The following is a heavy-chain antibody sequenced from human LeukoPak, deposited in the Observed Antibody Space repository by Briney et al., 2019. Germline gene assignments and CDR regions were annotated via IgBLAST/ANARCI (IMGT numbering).Heavy chain of an antibody. CDR1: GGSFSGYY. J-gene: IGHJ4*02. CDR2: ISGSGGST. D-gene: IGHD2-2*01. Sequence: ETLSLTCAVYGGSFSGYYWSWIRQPPGKGLEWVSAISGSGGSTYYADSVKGRFTISRDNSKNTLYLQMNSLRAEDTAVYYCANIPMSVVHYWGQGTLVTVSS. CDR3: ANIPMSVVHY. V-gene: IGHV3-23*01.